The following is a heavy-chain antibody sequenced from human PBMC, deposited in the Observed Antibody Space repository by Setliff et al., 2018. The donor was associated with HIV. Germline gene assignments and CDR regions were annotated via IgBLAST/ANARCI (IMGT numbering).Heavy chain of an antibody. Sequence: PRLSCAAAGFIFSDYGIHWVRQAPGKGLEWVAVIYNDGVNRYFGDFVEGRFTISRDNSKNTMYLQMNTLRVEDTAVYYCARDPPGSGFHLDYWGQGTPVTVSS. D-gene: IGHD5-12*01. V-gene: IGHV3-33*01. CDR2: IYNDGVNR. J-gene: IGHJ4*02. CDR1: GFIFSDYG. CDR3: ARDPPGSGFHLDY.